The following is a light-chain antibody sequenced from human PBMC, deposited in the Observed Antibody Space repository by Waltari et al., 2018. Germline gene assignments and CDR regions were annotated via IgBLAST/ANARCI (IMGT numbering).Light chain of an antibody. CDR2: NTN. V-gene: IGLV8-61*01. Sequence: QTVVTQETSYSVSPGGTVTLTCALRSGSVSTSYYSSWYQQTPGQAPRTLIYNTNTRSSGVPDRFSGSILGNKAALTITGAQAEDESDYYCVLYMGSGASVFGGGTKLTVL. J-gene: IGLJ3*02. CDR1: SGSVSTSYY. CDR3: VLYMGSGASV.